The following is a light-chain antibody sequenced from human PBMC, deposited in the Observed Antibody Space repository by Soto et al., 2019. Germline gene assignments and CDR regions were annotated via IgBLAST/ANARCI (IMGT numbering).Light chain of an antibody. J-gene: IGKJ5*01. Sequence: EIVLAQSPGTLSLSPGERVTLSCRASQSVSSSYLAWYQQKPGQAPRLLIYGASSRATGIPDRFSGSGSGTDFTLTISRLEAEDFAVYYCQQHYSTPLTFGQGTRLEIK. CDR2: GAS. CDR3: QQHYSTPLT. V-gene: IGKV3-20*01. CDR1: QSVSSSY.